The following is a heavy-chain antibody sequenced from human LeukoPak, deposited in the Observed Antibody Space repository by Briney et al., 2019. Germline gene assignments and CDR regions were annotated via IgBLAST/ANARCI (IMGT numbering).Heavy chain of an antibody. Sequence: PSETLSLTCTVSGGSISSGGYYWSWIRQPRGKGLEWIGYIYHSGSTYYNPSLKSRVTISVDRSKNQFSLKLSSVTAADTAVYYCASFAFYYDFHFDYWGQGTLVTVSS. CDR2: IYHSGST. V-gene: IGHV4-30-2*01. CDR3: ASFAFYYDFHFDY. D-gene: IGHD3-3*01. J-gene: IGHJ4*02. CDR1: GGSISSGGYY.